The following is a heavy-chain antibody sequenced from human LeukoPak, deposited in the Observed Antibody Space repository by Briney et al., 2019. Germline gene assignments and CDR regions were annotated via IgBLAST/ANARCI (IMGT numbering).Heavy chain of an antibody. Sequence: PGGSLRLSCAASGFTFDDYAMYWVRQAPGKGLEWVSGISWNSGSIGYADSVKGRFTISRDNAKNSLYLQMNSLRAEDTALYYCAKALRYYDSSGYYHWYFDLWGRGTLVTVSS. J-gene: IGHJ2*01. CDR1: GFTFDDYA. CDR3: AKALRYYDSSGYYHWYFDL. CDR2: ISWNSGSI. V-gene: IGHV3-9*01. D-gene: IGHD3-22*01.